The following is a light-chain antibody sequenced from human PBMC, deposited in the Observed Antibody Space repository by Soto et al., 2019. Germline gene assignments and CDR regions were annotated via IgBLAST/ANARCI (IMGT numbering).Light chain of an antibody. V-gene: IGLV2-14*01. Sequence: QSALTQPASVSGSPGQSITISCTGTSSDVGGYNYVSWYQQHPGKAPKLMIYEVNNRPSEVSNRFSGSKSGNTASLTISGLQPGDEADYYCNSYTSRYTFVLGTGTKVTVL. CDR1: SSDVGGYNY. CDR2: EVN. J-gene: IGLJ1*01. CDR3: NSYTSRYTFV.